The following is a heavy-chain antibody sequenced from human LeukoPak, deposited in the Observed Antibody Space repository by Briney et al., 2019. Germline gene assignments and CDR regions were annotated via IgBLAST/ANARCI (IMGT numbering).Heavy chain of an antibody. V-gene: IGHV3-23*01. CDR1: GFTFTNYA. CDR2: INDDGGST. J-gene: IGHJ4*02. CDR3: AKEGHKHGIPYFDC. D-gene: IGHD2-8*01. Sequence: PGGSLRLSCAASGFTFTNYAMSWVRQAPGKGLEWVSGINDDGGSTYYADSVKGRFTISRDNSRNTLYLQMNSLRADDTAVYYCAKEGHKHGIPYFDCWGQGALVTVSS.